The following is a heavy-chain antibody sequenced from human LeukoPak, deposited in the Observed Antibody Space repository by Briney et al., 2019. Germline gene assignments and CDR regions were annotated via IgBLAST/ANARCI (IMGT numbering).Heavy chain of an antibody. CDR3: ARERYCSSTSCLNWSDP. CDR2: IYTSGST. D-gene: IGHD2-2*01. V-gene: IGHV4-4*07. CDR1: GGSISSYY. Sequence: SETLSLTCTVSGGSISSYYWSWIRQPAGKGLEWIGRIYTSGSTNYNPSLKSRVTMSVDTSKNQFSLKLSSVTAADTAVYYCARERYCSSTSCLNWSDPWGQGTLATVSS. J-gene: IGHJ5*02.